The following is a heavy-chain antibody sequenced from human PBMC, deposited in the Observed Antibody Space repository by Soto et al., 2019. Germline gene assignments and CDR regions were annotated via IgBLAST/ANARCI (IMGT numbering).Heavy chain of an antibody. Sequence: EVQLVESGGGLVQPGRSLRLSCAASGFTFDDYAMHWVRQAPGKGLEWVSGISWNSGSIGYADSVKGRFTISRDNAKNSLDLQMNSLRAEDTALYYCAKGRSSTFQWLSKIDYWGQGTLVTVSS. CDR1: GFTFDDYA. D-gene: IGHD3-22*01. CDR3: AKGRSSTFQWLSKIDY. V-gene: IGHV3-9*01. J-gene: IGHJ4*02. CDR2: ISWNSGSI.